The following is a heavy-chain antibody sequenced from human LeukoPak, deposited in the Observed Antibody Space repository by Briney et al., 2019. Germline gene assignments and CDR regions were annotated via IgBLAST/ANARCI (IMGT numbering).Heavy chain of an antibody. CDR1: GITFSTSG. D-gene: IGHD3-9*01. Sequence: GGSLRLSCAASGITFSTSGMHWARQAPGKGLEWVTFIWSDGSNKYHADSVKGRFTISRDNSKDTLYLQMNSLRAEDTAVYYCAKDLYLTCYSFDYWGQGTLVAVSS. CDR3: AKDLYLTCYSFDY. CDR2: IWSDGSNK. J-gene: IGHJ4*02. V-gene: IGHV3-30*02.